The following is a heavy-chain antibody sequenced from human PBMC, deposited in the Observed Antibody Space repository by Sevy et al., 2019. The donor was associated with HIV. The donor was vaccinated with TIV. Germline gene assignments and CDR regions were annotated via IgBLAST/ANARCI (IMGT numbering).Heavy chain of an antibody. V-gene: IGHV3-15*01. Sequence: GGSLRLSCAASGFTFSNTWMSWVRQAPGKGLELVGRIKSKNDGGTTDYAAPVIGRVTISREDSKSTLYLRMNSLKIEDTAVYYCTTMGWHGGFDIWGQGTMVTVSS. CDR2: IKSKNDGGTT. CDR1: GFTFSNTW. D-gene: IGHD4-17*01. CDR3: TTMGWHGGFDI. J-gene: IGHJ3*02.